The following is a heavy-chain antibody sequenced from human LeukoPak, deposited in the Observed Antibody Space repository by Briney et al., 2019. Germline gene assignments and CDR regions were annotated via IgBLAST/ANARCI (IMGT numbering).Heavy chain of an antibody. CDR3: ARDNSIHERGWWFDP. CDR2: INPRGTST. D-gene: IGHD4-23*01. Sequence: ASVNVSCKASGYSFTSHYMHWVRQAPGQGLEWMGLINPRGTSTIYAEKFQGRIIMTRDISTTTDYMELSSLKSDDTAVYYCARDNSIHERGWWFDPWGQGTLVTVSS. CDR1: GYSFTSHY. J-gene: IGHJ5*02. V-gene: IGHV1-46*01.